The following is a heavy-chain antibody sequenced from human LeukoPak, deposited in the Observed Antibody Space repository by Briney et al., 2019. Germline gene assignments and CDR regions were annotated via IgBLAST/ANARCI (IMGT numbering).Heavy chain of an antibody. V-gene: IGHV3-7*01. CDR3: ARLKDDVTKFDY. Sequence: GGSLRLSCAGSGFRFSRYWMAWVRQAPGKGLEWVASINQDISRIHYVDSVKGRFTISRDNAKNSLFLQMNSLRVEDTAVYFCARLKDDVTKFDYWGQGTRVTVSS. J-gene: IGHJ4*02. CDR1: GFRFSRYW. D-gene: IGHD2-8*01. CDR2: INQDISRI.